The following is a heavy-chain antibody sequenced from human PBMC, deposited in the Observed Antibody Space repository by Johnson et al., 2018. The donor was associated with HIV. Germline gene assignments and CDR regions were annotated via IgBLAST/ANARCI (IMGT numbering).Heavy chain of an antibody. D-gene: IGHD5-18*01. Sequence: EQLVESGGGLVQPGGSLRLSCAASGFTFSSYWMHWVRQAPGKGLVWVSRINSDGSSTSYADSVKGRFTISRDNAKNTLYLQMNSLRAEDTAVYYCVRSIQLWLPGAFDIWDQGTMVTVSS. CDR1: GFTFSSYW. CDR3: VRSIQLWLPGAFDI. V-gene: IGHV3-74*01. CDR2: INSDGSST. J-gene: IGHJ3*02.